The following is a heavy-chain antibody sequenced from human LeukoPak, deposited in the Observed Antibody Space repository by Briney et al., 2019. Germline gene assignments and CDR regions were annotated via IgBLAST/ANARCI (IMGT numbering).Heavy chain of an antibody. D-gene: IGHD6-19*01. J-gene: IGHJ4*02. CDR3: ARIYSSGWYEWFDY. Sequence: GGSLRLSCAASGFTVSSNYMSWVRQAPGKGLEWVSVIYSGSSTYYADSVKGRFTISRDNSKDTLYLQMNSLRAEDTAVYYCARIYSSGWYEWFDYWGQGTLVTVSS. CDR1: GFTVSSNY. V-gene: IGHV3-53*01. CDR2: IYSGSST.